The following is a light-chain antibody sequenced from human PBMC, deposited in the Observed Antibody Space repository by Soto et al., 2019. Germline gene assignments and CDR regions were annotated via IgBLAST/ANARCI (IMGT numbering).Light chain of an antibody. CDR1: SSDVGDYNC. J-gene: IGLJ2*01. CDR2: EVD. Sequence: QSVLTQPPSASGSPGQSVTISCTGTSSDVGDYNCVSWYQQHPGKAPKVVIYEVDKRPSGVPDRLSGSKSGKTASLTVSGLQAEDEADYSCNSYAGSNLSIFGGGTKLTVL. V-gene: IGLV2-8*01. CDR3: NSYAGSNLSI.